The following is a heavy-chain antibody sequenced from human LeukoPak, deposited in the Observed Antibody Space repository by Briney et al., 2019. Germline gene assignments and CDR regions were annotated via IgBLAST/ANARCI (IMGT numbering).Heavy chain of an antibody. D-gene: IGHD1-26*01. J-gene: IGHJ4*02. CDR2: MRPNSGKT. CDR3: ARERGGQAGSYFPS. CDR1: GYPFINDD. V-gene: IGHV1-8*01. Sequence: AASVKVSCKTTGYPFINDDINWVRQASGQGLEWMGWMRPNSGKTGYAQKFQGRITMTRNISISTAYMELSSLRFDDTAVYFCARERGGQAGSYFPSWGQGALVTVSS.